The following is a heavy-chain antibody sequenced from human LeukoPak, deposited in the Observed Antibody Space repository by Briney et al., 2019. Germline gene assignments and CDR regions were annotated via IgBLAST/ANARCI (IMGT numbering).Heavy chain of an antibody. CDR3: ARGDYGGDYFDY. CDR1: GFTFSGYA. CDR2: ISGSGGNT. J-gene: IGHJ4*02. D-gene: IGHD4-23*01. V-gene: IGHV3-23*01. Sequence: PGGSLRLSCAASGFTFSGYAMSWVRQAPGKGLEWVSVISGSGGNTYYADSVKGRFTISRDNSKNTLYLQMNSLRAEDTAVYYCARGDYGGDYFDYWGQGTVVTVSS.